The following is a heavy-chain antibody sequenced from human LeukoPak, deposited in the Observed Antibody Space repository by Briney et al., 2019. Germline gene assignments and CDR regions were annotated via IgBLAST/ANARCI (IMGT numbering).Heavy chain of an antibody. CDR2: MNPNSANT. D-gene: IGHD4-17*01. J-gene: IGHJ5*02. Sequence: GASVKVSCKASGYTFTSYDINWVRQATGQGLEWMGWMNPNSANTGYAQKFQGRVTMTRTTSISTVYMELSSLRSENTAVYYCARGPTVTTRAWFDPWGQGTLVTVSS. CDR1: GYTFTSYD. V-gene: IGHV1-8*01. CDR3: ARGPTVTTRAWFDP.